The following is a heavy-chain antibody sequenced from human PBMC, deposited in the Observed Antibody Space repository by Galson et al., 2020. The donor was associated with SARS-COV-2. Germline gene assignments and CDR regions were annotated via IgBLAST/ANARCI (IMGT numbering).Heavy chain of an antibody. CDR2: IYYSGST. Sequence: SETLSLTCPVSGGSVSSGSYYWRWIRQPPGQGLERLGYIYYSGSTNYNPSLKSRVTISIDTSKNQFSLKVTSVTGADTAVYYCAAQPVDTAMATFDPWGQGTLVTVSS. V-gene: IGHV4-61*01. D-gene: IGHD5-18*01. CDR1: GGSVSSGSYY. J-gene: IGHJ5*02. CDR3: AAQPVDTAMATFDP.